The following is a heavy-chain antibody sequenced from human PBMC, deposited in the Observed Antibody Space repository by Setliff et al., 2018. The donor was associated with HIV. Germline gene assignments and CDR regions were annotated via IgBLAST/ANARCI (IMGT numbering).Heavy chain of an antibody. J-gene: IGHJ6*02. Sequence: PSVKVSCKASRHNFKTYAFSWVRQAPGQGLEWVGGIIPMFGSANYAQKFQGRVKINADAFTSTAYMELSSLRSEDTAVYYCARPAVLISTDYYYYMDVWGQGTTVTVSS. CDR3: ARPAVLISTDYYYYMDV. CDR2: IIPMFGSA. D-gene: IGHD6-19*01. V-gene: IGHV1-69*13. CDR1: RHNFKTYA.